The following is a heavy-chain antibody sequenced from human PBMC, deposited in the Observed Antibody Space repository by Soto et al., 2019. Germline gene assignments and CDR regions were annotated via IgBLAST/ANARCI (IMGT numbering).Heavy chain of an antibody. CDR3: ARAATYCTNGVCYIAKNWFDP. V-gene: IGHV4-31*03. J-gene: IGHJ5*02. CDR2: IYYSGST. CDR1: GGSISSGGYY. D-gene: IGHD2-8*01. Sequence: SETLSLTCTVSGGSISSGGYYWSWIRQHPGKGLEWIGYIYYSGSTYYNPSLKSRVTISVDTSKNQFSLKLSSVTAADTAVYYCARAATYCTNGVCYIAKNWFDPWGQGTLVTVSS.